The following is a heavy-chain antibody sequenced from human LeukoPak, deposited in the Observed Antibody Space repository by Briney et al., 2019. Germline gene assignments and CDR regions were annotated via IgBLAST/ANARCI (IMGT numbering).Heavy chain of an antibody. Sequence: KTSETLSLTCTVSGVSISDFYWSWIRQPPGEALEWIGYIYHTGHSNYNPSLKGRVTMSVDTSKNHLSLNLTTVTAADSAIYYCARHCIGGTCYDSWGQGTLVTVSS. CDR2: IYHTGHS. V-gene: IGHV4-59*08. CDR3: ARHCIGGTCYDS. J-gene: IGHJ5*01. CDR1: GVSISDFY. D-gene: IGHD2-15*01.